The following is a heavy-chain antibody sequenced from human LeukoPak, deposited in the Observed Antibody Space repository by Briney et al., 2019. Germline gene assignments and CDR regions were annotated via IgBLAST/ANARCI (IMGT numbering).Heavy chain of an antibody. CDR3: ASTYYDFWSGYNPY. D-gene: IGHD3-3*01. Sequence: PSETLSLTCTVSGGSISSSSYYWGWIRQPPGKGLEWIGSVYYGGGTYYSPSLKSRVTISVDTSKNQFSLKPSSVTAADTAVYYCASTYYDFWSGYNPYWGQGTLVTVSS. CDR2: VYYGGGT. CDR1: GGSISSSSYY. J-gene: IGHJ4*02. V-gene: IGHV4-39*01.